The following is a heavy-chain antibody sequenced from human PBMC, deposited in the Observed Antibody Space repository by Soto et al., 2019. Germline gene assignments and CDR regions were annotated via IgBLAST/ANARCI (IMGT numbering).Heavy chain of an antibody. CDR3: AREKLDSGWRPLRSYYGMDV. CDR1: GYTFTGYY. CDR2: INPNSGGT. Sequence: ASVKVSCKASGYTFTGYYMHWVRQAPGQGLEWMGWINPNSGGTNYAQKFQGWVTMTRDTSISTAYMELSRLRSDDTAVYYCAREKLDSGWRPLRSYYGMDVWGQGTTVTVSS. D-gene: IGHD6-19*01. V-gene: IGHV1-2*04. J-gene: IGHJ6*02.